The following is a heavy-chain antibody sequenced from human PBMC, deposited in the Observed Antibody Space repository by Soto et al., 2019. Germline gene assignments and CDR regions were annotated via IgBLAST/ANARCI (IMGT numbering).Heavy chain of an antibody. CDR1: GATVNSFINYG. J-gene: IGHJ3*02. CDR2: IIPVFGAA. V-gene: IGHV1-69*12. Sequence: QVHLVQSGAEVKKPGCSVRVSCNASGATVNSFINYGITWVRQAPGQGLEFMGGIIPVFGAATHARKFQGKVTIIADECTRTVNMELSSLRTKDTAVYYCARGAATKIPVLKYDALEMWSQGTMVTVSS. CDR3: ARGAATKIPVLKYDALEM. D-gene: IGHD5-12*01.